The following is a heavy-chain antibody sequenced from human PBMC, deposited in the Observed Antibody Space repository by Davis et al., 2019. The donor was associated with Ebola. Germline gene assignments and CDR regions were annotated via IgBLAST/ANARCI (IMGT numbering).Heavy chain of an antibody. D-gene: IGHD5-24*01. Sequence: GESLKISCAASGFTFSSYAMHWVRQAPGKGLEWVAVISYDGSNKYYADSVKGRFTISRDNSKNTLYLQMNSLRAEDTAVYYCARSGDGYNYGMDVWGQGTTVTVSS. CDR2: ISYDGSNK. CDR1: GFTFSSYA. CDR3: ARSGDGYNYGMDV. J-gene: IGHJ6*02. V-gene: IGHV3-30-3*01.